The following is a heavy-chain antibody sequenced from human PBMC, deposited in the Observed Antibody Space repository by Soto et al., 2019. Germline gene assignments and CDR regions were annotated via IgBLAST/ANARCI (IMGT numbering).Heavy chain of an antibody. CDR2: IYFSGTT. V-gene: IGHV4-59*01. CDR1: CDSFTSYY. Sequence: SGTLSRTGSVSCDSFTSYYWIWIRQPPGKGLEWIGYIYFSGTTIYNPSLKSRVTISVDTSKKQFSLKMNLVTAADTAVYYCATGGPIWGSYRLAPFDYWGQGTLVTVSS. CDR3: ATGGPIWGSYRLAPFDY. J-gene: IGHJ4*02. D-gene: IGHD3-16*02.